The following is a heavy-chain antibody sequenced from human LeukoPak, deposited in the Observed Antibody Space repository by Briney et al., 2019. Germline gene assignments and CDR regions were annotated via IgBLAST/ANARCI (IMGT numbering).Heavy chain of an antibody. CDR3: AIDAWELPLDAFDI. Sequence: GGSLRLSCAASGFTFSTYNMNWVRQAPGKGLEWVSYISDSSSSIYYAVSVKGRFTISRDNAKNSLYLQMNSLRDEDTAVYYCAIDAWELPLDAFDIWGQGTLVTVSS. D-gene: IGHD3-16*01. CDR1: GFTFSTYN. CDR2: ISDSSSSI. V-gene: IGHV3-48*02. J-gene: IGHJ3*02.